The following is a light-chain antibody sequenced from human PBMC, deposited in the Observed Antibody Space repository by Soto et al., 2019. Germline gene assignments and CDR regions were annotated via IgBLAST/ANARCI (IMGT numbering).Light chain of an antibody. V-gene: IGKV1-5*03. J-gene: IGKJ1*01. CDR2: KAS. CDR3: QQYNSYRT. CDR1: QSISNW. Sequence: DIHMTQSPSTLSASVLDRFTITCRASQSISNWLAWYQQKPGKAPKLLIYKASSLESGVPSRFSGSGSGTEFTLIISSLQPDDFATYYCQQYNSYRTFGQGTKVDIK.